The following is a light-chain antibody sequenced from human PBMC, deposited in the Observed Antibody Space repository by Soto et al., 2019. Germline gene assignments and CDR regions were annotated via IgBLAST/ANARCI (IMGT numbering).Light chain of an antibody. Sequence: DVVMTQSPLSLPVTLGQPASISCRSSESLVYSDGNTYLNWFQQRPGQSPRRLFYKVSNRDSGVPDRLSGSGSGTDFTLKISRVEAEDVGLYYCMQGTHWPETFGQGTKVEIK. CDR1: ESLVYSDGNTY. J-gene: IGKJ1*01. CDR3: MQGTHWPET. CDR2: KVS. V-gene: IGKV2-30*01.